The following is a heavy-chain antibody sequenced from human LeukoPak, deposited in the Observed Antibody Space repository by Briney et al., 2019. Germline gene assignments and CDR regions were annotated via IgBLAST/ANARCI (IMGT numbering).Heavy chain of an antibody. J-gene: IGHJ3*02. V-gene: IGHV4-4*07. CDR1: GGSISSYY. CDR3: ARQNAFDI. CDR2: IHSSGST. Sequence: SETLSLTCTVSGGSISSYYWSWIRQPPGKGLEWIGRIHSSGSTDYNPSLKSRVTMSVDTSQNQFSLRVTSVTAADTAVYYCARQNAFDIWGQGTMVTVSS.